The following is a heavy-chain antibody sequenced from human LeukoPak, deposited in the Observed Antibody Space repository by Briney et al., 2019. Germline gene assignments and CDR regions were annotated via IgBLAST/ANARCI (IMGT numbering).Heavy chain of an antibody. D-gene: IGHD1-26*01. CDR1: GFTFSSYS. CDR3: ARDRLVGATTVVY. Sequence: GGSLRLSCAASGFTFSSYSMNWVRQAPGKGLEWVSSISSRSSYIYYAGSVKGRFTISRDNAKNSLYLQMNSLRAEDTAVYYCARDRLVGATTVVYWGQGTLVTVSS. J-gene: IGHJ4*02. CDR2: ISSRSSYI. V-gene: IGHV3-21*01.